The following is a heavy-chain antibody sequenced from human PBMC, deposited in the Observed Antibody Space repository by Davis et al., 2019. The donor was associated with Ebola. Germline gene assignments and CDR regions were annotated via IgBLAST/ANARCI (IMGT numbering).Heavy chain of an antibody. CDR2: IIPIFGTA. CDR1: GYTFTSYG. Sequence: AASVKVSCKASGYTFTSYGISWVRQAPGQGLEWMGGIIPIFGTANYAQKFQGRVTITADESTSTAYMELSSLRSEDTAVYYCARSRIAAADDAFDIWGQGTMVTVSS. V-gene: IGHV1-69*13. J-gene: IGHJ3*02. CDR3: ARSRIAAADDAFDI. D-gene: IGHD6-13*01.